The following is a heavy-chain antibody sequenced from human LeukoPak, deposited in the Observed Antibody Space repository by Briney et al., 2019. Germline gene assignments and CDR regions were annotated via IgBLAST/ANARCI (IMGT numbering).Heavy chain of an antibody. D-gene: IGHD1-14*01. CDR3: AREAYAGTWSGLDP. Sequence: GGSLRLSCAASGFTFSGYWMHWVRQAPGKGLVWVSRINSDGSTAYYADSVKGRFTISRDSARNTLYLQMDSLRAEDTAVYSCAREAYAGTWSGLDPWGQGTLVTVSS. V-gene: IGHV3-74*01. CDR1: GFTFSGYW. J-gene: IGHJ5*02. CDR2: INSDGSTA.